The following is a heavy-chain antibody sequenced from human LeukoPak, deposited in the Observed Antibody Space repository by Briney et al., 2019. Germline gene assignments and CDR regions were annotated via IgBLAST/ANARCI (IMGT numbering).Heavy chain of an antibody. CDR3: AKLVLWELSRDAFDI. D-gene: IGHD1-26*01. CDR2: ISYDGGNK. CDR1: GFTFSRYW. J-gene: IGHJ3*02. V-gene: IGHV3-30*18. Sequence: PGGSLRLSCAASGFTFSRYWMHWVRQAPGKGLDWVAVISYDGGNKYYADSVKGRFTISRDNSKNTMYLQMNSLRAEDTAVYYCAKLVLWELSRDAFDIWGQGTMVTVSS.